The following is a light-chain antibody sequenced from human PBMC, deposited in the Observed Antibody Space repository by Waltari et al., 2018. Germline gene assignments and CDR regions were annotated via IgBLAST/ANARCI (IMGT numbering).Light chain of an antibody. J-gene: IGLJ3*02. CDR2: TDN. CDR1: NSNIGRNA. V-gene: IGLV1-44*01. CDR3: ATCDDSLNGWV. Sequence: QSVLTQPPSASGTPGQRVTISCSGSNSNIGRNAVNWYQQLPETAPKLLIYTDNQRPFGFPDLFSGSKSGNSASLRISGLQSEDEADYHCATCDDSLNGWVFGGWTKVTVL.